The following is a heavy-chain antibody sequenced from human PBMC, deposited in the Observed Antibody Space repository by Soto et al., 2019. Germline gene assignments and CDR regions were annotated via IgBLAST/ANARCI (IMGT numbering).Heavy chain of an antibody. CDR2: IYYSGST. D-gene: IGHD6-19*01. Sequence: QLQLQESGPGLVKPSETLSLTCTVSGGSISSSSHYWGWIRQPPGKGLEWIGSIYYSGSTYYNPSLKSRVTISVDTSKNQFSLKLSSVTAADTAVYYCARGQAVAGTGIGAFDIWGQGTMVTVSS. CDR3: ARGQAVAGTGIGAFDI. CDR1: GGSISSSSHY. J-gene: IGHJ3*02. V-gene: IGHV4-39*01.